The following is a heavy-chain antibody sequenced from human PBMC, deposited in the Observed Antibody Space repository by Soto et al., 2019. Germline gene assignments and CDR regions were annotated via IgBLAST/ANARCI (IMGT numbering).Heavy chain of an antibody. D-gene: IGHD3-3*01. CDR3: ARDLVRVDFWSGYFPHYYYYGMDV. J-gene: IGHJ6*02. CDR2: INPNSGGT. CDR1: GYTFTGYY. Sequence: ASVKVSFKASGYTFTGYYMHWVRQAPGQGLEWMGWINPNSGGTNYAQKFQGWVTMTRDTSISTAYMELSRLRSDDTAVYYCARDLVRVDFWSGYFPHYYYYGMDVWGQGTTVTV. V-gene: IGHV1-2*04.